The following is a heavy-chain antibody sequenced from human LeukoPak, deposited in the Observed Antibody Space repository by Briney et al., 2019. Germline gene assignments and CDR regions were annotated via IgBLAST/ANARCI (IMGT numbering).Heavy chain of an antibody. J-gene: IGHJ4*02. D-gene: IGHD5-18*01. Sequence: SETLSLTCTVSGGSISSYYWSWIRQPPGKGLEWIGYIYYSGSTNYNPSLKSRLTISVDTSKNQFSLKLSSVTAADTAVYYCARGYSYGFGGFIDYWGQGTLVTVSS. CDR2: IYYSGST. V-gene: IGHV4-59*01. CDR3: ARGYSYGFGGFIDY. CDR1: GGSISSYY.